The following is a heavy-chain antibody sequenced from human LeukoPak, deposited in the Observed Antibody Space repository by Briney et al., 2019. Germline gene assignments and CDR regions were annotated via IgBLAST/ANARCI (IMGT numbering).Heavy chain of an antibody. V-gene: IGHV4-30-4*01. CDR2: IYDSGST. D-gene: IGHD2-15*01. Sequence: SETLSLTCTVSGASIRSGDYYWSWIRQPPGKGLEWIGYIYDSGSTYYNPPLKSRITISVDTSENRFSLKLSSVTATDTAVYYCARDCSGGSCYGAFDIWGQGTMVTVSS. CDR1: GASIRSGDYY. J-gene: IGHJ3*02. CDR3: ARDCSGGSCYGAFDI.